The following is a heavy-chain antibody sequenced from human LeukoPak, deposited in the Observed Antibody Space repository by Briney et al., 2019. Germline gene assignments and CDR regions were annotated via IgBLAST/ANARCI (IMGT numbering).Heavy chain of an antibody. V-gene: IGHV1-69*05. CDR3: ARARYYDFWSGYPPYYYYYMDV. Sequence: GASVKVSCKASGYTFTGYYMHWVRQAPGQGLEWMGGIIPIFGTANYAHKFQGRVTITTDESTSTAYMELSSLRSEDTAVYYCARARYYDFWSGYPPYYYYYMDVWGKGTTVTVSS. J-gene: IGHJ6*03. CDR2: IIPIFGTA. CDR1: GYTFTGYY. D-gene: IGHD3-3*01.